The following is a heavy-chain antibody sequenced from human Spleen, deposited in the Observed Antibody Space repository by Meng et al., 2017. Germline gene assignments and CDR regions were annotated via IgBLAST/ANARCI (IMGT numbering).Heavy chain of an antibody. V-gene: IGHV4-4*02. J-gene: IGHJ5*02. CDR3: AGVDVDTGVPS. Sequence: QVQLQESGPGLLKPSATLSLTCAVPGGSILNSSWGSWGRQFPGKGLEWIGDIFNTGPTYYNPSLKRRVTISVDKSKHQFSLILTSVAAADTATYYCAGVDVDTGVPSWGQGTLVTVSS. D-gene: IGHD5-18*01. CDR1: GGSILNSSW. CDR2: IFNTGPT.